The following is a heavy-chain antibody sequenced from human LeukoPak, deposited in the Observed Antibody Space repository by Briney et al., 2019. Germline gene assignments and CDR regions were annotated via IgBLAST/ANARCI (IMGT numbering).Heavy chain of an antibody. CDR2: INHSGST. V-gene: IGHV4-34*01. CDR3: ARGRCITIFGVVSPVFDY. D-gene: IGHD3-3*01. Sequence: SETLSFTCAVYGGSISGYNWSWIRQPPGNGLEWMIEINHSGSTNYNPSLKSRVTISVDTANNQFSLKLSSVTAADTGVCYCARGRCITIFGVVSPVFDYWGQGTMVTVSS. CDR1: GGSISGYN. J-gene: IGHJ4*02.